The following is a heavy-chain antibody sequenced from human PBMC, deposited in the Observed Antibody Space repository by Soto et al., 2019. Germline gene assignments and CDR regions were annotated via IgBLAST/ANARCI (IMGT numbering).Heavy chain of an antibody. D-gene: IGHD2-15*01. J-gene: IGHJ3*02. V-gene: IGHV3-53*04. CDR1: GFTVSSNY. Sequence: GGSLRLSCAASGFTVSSNYMSWVRQAPGKGLEWVSVIYSGGSTYYADSVKGRFTISRHNSKNTLYLQMNSLRAEDTAVYYCAREGYCSGGSYYEGAFDIWGQGTMVTVSS. CDR2: IYSGGST. CDR3: AREGYCSGGSYYEGAFDI.